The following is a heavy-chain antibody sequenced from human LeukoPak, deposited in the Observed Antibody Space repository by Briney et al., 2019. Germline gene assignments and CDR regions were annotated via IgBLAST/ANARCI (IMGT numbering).Heavy chain of an antibody. CDR2: IYYSGST. CDR1: GGSISSGGYY. CDR3: ARAPPRYYYDSSGYKVNGMDV. J-gene: IGHJ6*02. Sequence: PSQTLSLTCTVSGGSISSGGYYWSWIRQHPGKGLEWIGYIYYSGSTYYNPSLKSRVTISVDTSKNQFSLKLSSVTAADTAVYYCARAPPRYYYDSSGYKVNGMDVWGQGTLVTVSS. V-gene: IGHV4-31*03. D-gene: IGHD3-22*01.